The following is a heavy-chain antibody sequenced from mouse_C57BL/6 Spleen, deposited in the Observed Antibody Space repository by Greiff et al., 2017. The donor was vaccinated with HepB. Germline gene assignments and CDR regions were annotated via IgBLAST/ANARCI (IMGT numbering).Heavy chain of an antibody. J-gene: IGHJ3*01. Sequence: QVHVKQPGAELVKPGASVKLSCKASGYTFTSYWMHWVKQRPGQGLEWIGMIHPNSGSTNYNEKFKSKATLTVDKSSSTAYMQLSSLTSEDSAVYYCAGDDYAFAYWGQGTLVTVSA. CDR1: GYTFTSYW. CDR3: AGDDYAFAY. D-gene: IGHD2-4*01. CDR2: IHPNSGST. V-gene: IGHV1-64*01.